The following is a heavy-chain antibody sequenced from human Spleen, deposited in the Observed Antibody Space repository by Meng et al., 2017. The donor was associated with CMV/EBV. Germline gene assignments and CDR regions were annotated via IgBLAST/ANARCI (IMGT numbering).Heavy chain of an antibody. Sequence: GESLKISCAASGFTFSSYAMSWVRQAPGKGLEWVSAISGSGGSTYYADSVKGRFTISRDNSKNTLYLQMNSLRAEVTAVYYCAKESQWLVLSGMDVWGQGTTVTVSS. V-gene: IGHV3-23*01. CDR2: ISGSGGST. CDR1: GFTFSSYA. D-gene: IGHD6-19*01. J-gene: IGHJ6*02. CDR3: AKESQWLVLSGMDV.